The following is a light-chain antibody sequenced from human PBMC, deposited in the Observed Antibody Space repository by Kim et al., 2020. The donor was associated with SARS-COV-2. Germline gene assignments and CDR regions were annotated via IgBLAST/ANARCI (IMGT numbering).Light chain of an antibody. CDR3: QQYGNSPYN. CDR2: GTS. J-gene: IGKJ2*01. CDR1: QSVSNNY. Sequence: LDPGKSAARYCRARQSVSNNYLAWYQHKPGQAPRLLVYGTSGRATGIPDRFSGSGSGTDFTLTISRLEPEDFAVYYCQQYGNSPYNFGQGTKLEI. V-gene: IGKV3-20*01.